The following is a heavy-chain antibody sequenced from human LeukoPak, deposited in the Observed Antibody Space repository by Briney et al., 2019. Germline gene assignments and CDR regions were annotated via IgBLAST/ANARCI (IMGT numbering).Heavy chain of an antibody. CDR3: ARFVVAVAALSNWFDP. V-gene: IGHV1-2*02. J-gene: IGHJ5*02. CDR1: GYTFTGYY. D-gene: IGHD2-15*01. CDR2: INPNSGGT. Sequence: ASVTVSCKASGYTFTGYYMHWVRQAPGQGLAWMGWINPNSGGTNYAQKLQGRVTKTRDTSISTAYMELSRLRSDDTAVYYCARFVVAVAALSNWFDPWGQGTLVTVSS.